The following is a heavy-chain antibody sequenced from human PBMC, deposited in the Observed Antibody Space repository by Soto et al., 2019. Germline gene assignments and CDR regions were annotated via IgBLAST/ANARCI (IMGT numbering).Heavy chain of an antibody. CDR1: NGSITSGNW. D-gene: IGHD3-16*01. V-gene: IGHV4-4*02. J-gene: IGHJ5*02. CDR2: IYQTGST. Sequence: QVQLQESGPGLVKPSGTLSLTCAVSNGSITSGNWWSWVRQPPGKGREWIGDIYQTGSTNYNPSLRSRVINSVAECKTNFSLSLSSVTAADTAVYFCARVWGALAPIAGWFGPWGRGILVTVSS. CDR3: ARVWGALAPIAGWFGP.